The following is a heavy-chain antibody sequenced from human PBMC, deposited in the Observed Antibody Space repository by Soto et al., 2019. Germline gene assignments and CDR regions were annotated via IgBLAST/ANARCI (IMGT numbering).Heavy chain of an antibody. V-gene: IGHV3-30-3*01. Sequence: QVQLVESGGGVVQPGRSLRLSCAASGFTFSSYAMHWVRQAPGKGLEWVAVISYDGSNKSYADSVKGRFTISRDNSKNTLYLHMNSLRAEDTAVYYCARDKARYDFWSGYYRMFDYWGQGTLVTVAA. D-gene: IGHD3-3*01. CDR1: GFTFSSYA. CDR2: ISYDGSNK. CDR3: ARDKARYDFWSGYYRMFDY. J-gene: IGHJ4*02.